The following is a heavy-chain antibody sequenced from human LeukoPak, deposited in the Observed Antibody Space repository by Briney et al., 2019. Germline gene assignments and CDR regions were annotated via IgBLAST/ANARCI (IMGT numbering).Heavy chain of an antibody. D-gene: IGHD6-19*01. CDR2: IYYSGST. V-gene: IGHV4-59*01. Sequence: SETLSLTCTVSGGSISSYYCSWIRQPPGKGLEWIGYIYYSGSTNYNPSLKSRVTISVDTSKNQFSLKLSSVTAADTAVYYCARARSGWYVDAFDIWGQGTMVTVSS. CDR1: GGSISSYY. J-gene: IGHJ3*02. CDR3: ARARSGWYVDAFDI.